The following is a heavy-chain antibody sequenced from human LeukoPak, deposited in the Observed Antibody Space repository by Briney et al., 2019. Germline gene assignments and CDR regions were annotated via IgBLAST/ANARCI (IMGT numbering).Heavy chain of an antibody. CDR2: IRSSGSTI. V-gene: IGHV3-11*01. CDR3: ARDGSFPWFGELPSFDY. Sequence: GGSLRLSCAASGFTFSDYYMSWIRQAPGKGLEWVSYIRSSGSTIYYADSVKGRFTISRDNAKNSLYLQMNSLRAEDTAVYYCARDGSFPWFGELPSFDYWGQGTLVTVSS. CDR1: GFTFSDYY. J-gene: IGHJ4*02. D-gene: IGHD3-10*01.